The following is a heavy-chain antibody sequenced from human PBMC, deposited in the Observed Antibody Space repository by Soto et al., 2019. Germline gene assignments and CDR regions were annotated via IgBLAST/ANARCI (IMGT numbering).Heavy chain of an antibody. CDR2: TKNKPNNYTT. CDR1: GFTFTDHY. V-gene: IGHV3-72*01. Sequence: GGSLRLSCLASGFTFTDHYMDWVRQAPGTGLEWIARTKNKPNNYTTTYAASVKGRFTISRDDSESSLYLQMNNLKTEDTAVYYCAREIRRDYYYYYPLDVWSQGTTVTVSS. J-gene: IGHJ6*02. CDR3: AREIRRDYYYYYPLDV.